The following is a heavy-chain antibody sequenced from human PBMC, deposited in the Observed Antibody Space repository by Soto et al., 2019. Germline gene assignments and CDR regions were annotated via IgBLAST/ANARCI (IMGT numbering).Heavy chain of an antibody. D-gene: IGHD4-17*01. J-gene: IGHJ4*02. CDR2: IYYSGST. CDR1: GGSISSSSYY. Sequence: SETLSLTCTVSGGSISSSSYYWGWIRQPPGKGLEWIGSIYYSGSTYYNPSLKSRVTISVDTSKNQFSLKLSSVTAADTAVYYCARRDYGDPFDYWGQGTLVTVSS. CDR3: ARRDYGDPFDY. V-gene: IGHV4-39*01.